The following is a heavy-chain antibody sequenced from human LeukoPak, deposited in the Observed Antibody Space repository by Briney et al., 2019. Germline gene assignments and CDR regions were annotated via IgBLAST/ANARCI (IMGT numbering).Heavy chain of an antibody. J-gene: IGHJ4*02. CDR1: GGSISSYY. D-gene: IGHD6-13*01. Sequence: SETLSLTCTVSGGSISSYYWSWIRQPPGKGLEWIGYIYYSGSTNYNPSLKNRVTISVDTSKNQFSLKLSSVTAADTAVYYCASMDMAAAGIVDYWGQGTLVTVSS. CDR3: ASMDMAAAGIVDY. CDR2: IYYSGST. V-gene: IGHV4-59*01.